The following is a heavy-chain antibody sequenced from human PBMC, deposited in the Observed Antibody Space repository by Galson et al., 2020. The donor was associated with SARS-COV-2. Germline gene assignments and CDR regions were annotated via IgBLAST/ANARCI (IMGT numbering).Heavy chain of an antibody. D-gene: IGHD5-18*01. CDR3: ARAIHLARGFGYSYGPENYYYGMDV. J-gene: IGHJ6*02. Sequence: GGSLRLSCAASGFTFSSYWMHWVRQAPGKGLVWVSRINSDGSSTSYADSVKGRFTISRDNAKNTLYLQMNSLRAEDTAVYYCARAIHLARGFGYSYGPENYYYGMDVWGQGTTVTVSS. V-gene: IGHV3-74*01. CDR2: INSDGSST. CDR1: GFTFSSYW.